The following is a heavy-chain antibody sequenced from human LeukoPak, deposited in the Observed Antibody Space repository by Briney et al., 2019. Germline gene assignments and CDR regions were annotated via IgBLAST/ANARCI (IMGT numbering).Heavy chain of an antibody. CDR3: AKSTGWQPSPFDY. D-gene: IGHD1-1*01. CDR2: ISGSGGST. Sequence: QTGGSLRLSCAASGFTFSSYAMSWVRQAPGKGLEWVSAISGSGGSTYYADSVKGRFTISRDNSKNTLYLQMNSLRAEDTAVYYCAKSTGWQPSPFDYWGQGTLVTVSS. V-gene: IGHV3-23*01. CDR1: GFTFSSYA. J-gene: IGHJ4*02.